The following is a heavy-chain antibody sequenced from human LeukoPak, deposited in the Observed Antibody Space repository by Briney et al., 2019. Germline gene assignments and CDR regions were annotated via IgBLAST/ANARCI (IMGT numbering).Heavy chain of an antibody. CDR2: ISSSSSSYI. Sequence: GGSLRLSCAASGFTFGSYSMNWVRQAPGKGLEWVSSISSSSSSYIYYADSVKGRFTISRDNAKNSLYLQMNSLRAEDTAVYYCARAFEGIAAALDYWGQGTLVTVSS. J-gene: IGHJ4*02. V-gene: IGHV3-21*01. CDR3: ARAFEGIAAALDY. CDR1: GFTFGSYS. D-gene: IGHD6-13*01.